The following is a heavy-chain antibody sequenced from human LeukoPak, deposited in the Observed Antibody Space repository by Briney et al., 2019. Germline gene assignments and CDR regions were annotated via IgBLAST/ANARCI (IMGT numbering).Heavy chain of an antibody. CDR3: ARDLGYSSGPNY. J-gene: IGHJ4*02. Sequence: GGSLRLSCAASGFTLDDYAMHWVRQAPGKGLEWVSYISGGSSFTYYVDSVKGRFTISRDNAKNSLYLQMNSLRAEDTAVYYCARDLGYSSGPNYWGQGTRVTVSS. CDR2: ISGGSSFT. CDR1: GFTLDDYA. D-gene: IGHD6-19*01. V-gene: IGHV3-21*01.